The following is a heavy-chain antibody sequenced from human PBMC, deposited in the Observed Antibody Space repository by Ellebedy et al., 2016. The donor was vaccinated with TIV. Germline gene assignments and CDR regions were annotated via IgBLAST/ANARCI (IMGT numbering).Heavy chain of an antibody. CDR3: SRLYDFWNGYPAFDI. CDR1: GGSIGTHY. V-gene: IGHV4-59*08. Sequence: MPSETLSLTCSVSGGSIGTHYWIWIRQPPGKGLEWIGYISYSGFTNYNPSLKSRVIISVDMSKNPFSLKLHSVTAADTAVYYCSRLYDFWNGYPAFDIWGRGTVVTVSS. J-gene: IGHJ3*02. CDR2: ISYSGFT. D-gene: IGHD3-3*01.